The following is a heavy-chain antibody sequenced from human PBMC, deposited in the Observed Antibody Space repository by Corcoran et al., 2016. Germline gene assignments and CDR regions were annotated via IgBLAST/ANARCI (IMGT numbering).Heavy chain of an antibody. J-gene: IGHJ6*02. V-gene: IGHV3-30*18. CDR3: AKDGKVVPAATNYYGMDV. CDR1: GFTFSSYG. CDR2: ISYDGSNK. Sequence: QVQLVESGGGVVQPGRSLRLSCAASGFTFSSYGMHWVRQAPGKGREWVAVISYDGSNKYYADSVKGRFTISRDNSKNTLYLQMNSLRAEDKAVYDCAKDGKVVPAATNYYGMDVWGHGITVTVSS. D-gene: IGHD2-2*01.